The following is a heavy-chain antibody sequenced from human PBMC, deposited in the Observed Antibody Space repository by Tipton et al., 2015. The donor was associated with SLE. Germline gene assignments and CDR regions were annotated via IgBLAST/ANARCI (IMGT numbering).Heavy chain of an antibody. CDR1: GGSFSGYY. CDR2: INHSGST. CDR3: ARTYYYPNAFDI. Sequence: TLSLTCAVYGGSFSGYYWTWIRQPPGKGLEWIGEINHSGSTNYNPSLKSRVTLSLDTSKNQFSLKLSSVTAADTAVYYCARTYYYPNAFDIWGQGTMVTVSS. V-gene: IGHV4-34*01. J-gene: IGHJ3*02. D-gene: IGHD3-10*01.